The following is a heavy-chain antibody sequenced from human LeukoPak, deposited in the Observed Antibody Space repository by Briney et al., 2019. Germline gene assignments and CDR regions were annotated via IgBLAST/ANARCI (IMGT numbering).Heavy chain of an antibody. CDR2: ISSSGSTI. CDR1: GFTFSSYE. Sequence: GGSLRLSCAASGFTFSSYEMNWVRQAPGKGLEWVSYISSSGSTIYYADSVKGRFTISRDNAKNSLYLQMNSLRAEDTAVYYCARDIVEDLDEVGFDYWGQGTLVTVSS. V-gene: IGHV3-48*03. CDR3: ARDIVEDLDEVGFDY. D-gene: IGHD3-16*02. J-gene: IGHJ4*02.